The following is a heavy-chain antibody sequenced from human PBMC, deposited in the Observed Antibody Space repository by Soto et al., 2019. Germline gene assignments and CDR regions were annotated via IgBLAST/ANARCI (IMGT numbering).Heavy chain of an antibody. V-gene: IGHV4-59*08. CDR2: IYYSGST. D-gene: IGHD2-15*01. CDR1: GGSISSYY. Sequence: SETLSLTCTVSGGSISSYYWSWIRQPPGKGLEWIGYIYYSGSTNYNPSLKSRVTISVDTSKNQFSLKLSSVTAADTAVYYCARQSDTYSGTYYFDYWGQGTLVTVSS. CDR3: ARQSDTYSGTYYFDY. J-gene: IGHJ4*02.